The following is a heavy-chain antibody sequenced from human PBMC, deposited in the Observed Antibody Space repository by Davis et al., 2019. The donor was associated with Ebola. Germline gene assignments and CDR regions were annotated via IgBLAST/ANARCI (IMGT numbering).Heavy chain of an antibody. V-gene: IGHV5-51*01. CDR2: IYPGDSDT. CDR3: ARGAARARDYYYYGMDV. D-gene: IGHD6-6*01. J-gene: IGHJ6*02. CDR1: GYSFSNYW. Sequence: KVSCKSSGYSFSNYWIGWVRQMPGKGLEWMGIIYPGDSDTRYSPSFQGQVTISADKSISTAYLQWSSLKASDTAMYYCARGAARARDYYYYGMDVWGQGTTVTVSS.